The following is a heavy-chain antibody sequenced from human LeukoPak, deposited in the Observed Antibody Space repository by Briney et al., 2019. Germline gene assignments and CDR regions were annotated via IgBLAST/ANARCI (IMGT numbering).Heavy chain of an antibody. Sequence: APVKVSCTVSRYTLTALSMQWVRQAPGKGLEWMGGFDPEDGETIYAQKFQGRVTMTEDTSTDTAYMELSSVRSEDTAVYYCATLVVVGDSTIFGVARGHSSNWFDPWGKGTLVAVSS. V-gene: IGHV1-24*01. D-gene: IGHD3-3*01. CDR3: ATLVVVGDSTIFGVARGHSSNWFDP. CDR1: RYTLTALS. J-gene: IGHJ5*02. CDR2: FDPEDGET.